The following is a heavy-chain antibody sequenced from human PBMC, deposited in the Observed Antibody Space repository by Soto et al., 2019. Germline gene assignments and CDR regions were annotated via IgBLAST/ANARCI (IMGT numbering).Heavy chain of an antibody. CDR1: GGSISSGGYS. J-gene: IGHJ4*02. CDR3: ARAGYYDSTGMGFGFDY. CDR2: IYHSGST. Sequence: SETLSLTCAVSGGSISSGGYSWSWIRQPPGKGLEWIGYIYHSGSTYYNPSLKSRVTISVDRSKNQFSLKLSSVTAADTAVYYCARAGYYDSTGMGFGFDYWGQGTLVTVSS. D-gene: IGHD3-22*01. V-gene: IGHV4-30-2*01.